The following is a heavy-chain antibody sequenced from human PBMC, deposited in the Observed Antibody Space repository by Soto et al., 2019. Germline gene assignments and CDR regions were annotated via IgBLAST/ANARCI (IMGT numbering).Heavy chain of an antibody. CDR2: IPQEGVDG. D-gene: IGHD2-21*02. CDR1: GFTFSMYS. Sequence: VSLRLSCEVSGFTFSMYSMSGVRQSAGKGLEWVAKIPQEGVDGHYADSVKGRFTISRDNGKNSLYLQLNNLRAEDTAVYYCARDHLILPAHDFFYGSDVWGRGATVTSP. J-gene: IGHJ6*02. V-gene: IGHV3-7*03. CDR3: ARDHLILPAHDFFYGSDV.